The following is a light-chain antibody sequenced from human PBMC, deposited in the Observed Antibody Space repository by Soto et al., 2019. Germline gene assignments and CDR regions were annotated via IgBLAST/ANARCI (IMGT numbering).Light chain of an antibody. Sequence: QSALTQPASVSGSPGQSITISCTGTSSDVGGYNYVSWYQQHPGKAPKLMIYEVSNRPSGVSNRFSGSKSGNTASLTISALQAEDEADYYCSSYTSSSTRVFGTGTKVTVL. V-gene: IGLV2-14*01. CDR3: SSYTSSSTRV. CDR2: EVS. J-gene: IGLJ1*01. CDR1: SSDVGGYNY.